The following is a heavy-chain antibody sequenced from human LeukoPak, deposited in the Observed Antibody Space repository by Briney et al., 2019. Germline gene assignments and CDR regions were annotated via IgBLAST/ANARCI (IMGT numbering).Heavy chain of an antibody. CDR1: AFTFSSYW. CDR2: IKDDGSEK. V-gene: IGHV3-7*01. D-gene: IGHD6-19*01. CDR3: ARVTVSGWYTALDY. J-gene: IGHJ4*02. Sequence: GGSLSLSCAGSAFTFSSYWMSWVRQAPGKGPEWVANIKDDGSEKYYLDSVKGRFTISRDNAKNSLYLQMNSLRAEDTAVYYCARVTVSGWYTALDYWGQGTLVSVSS.